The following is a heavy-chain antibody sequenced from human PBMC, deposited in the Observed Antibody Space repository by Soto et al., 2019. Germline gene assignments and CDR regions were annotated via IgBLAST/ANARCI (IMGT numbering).Heavy chain of an antibody. D-gene: IGHD3-10*01. J-gene: IGHJ4*02. Sequence: SETLSLTCTVSGGSISSSSYYWGWIRQPPGKGLEWIGSIYYSGSTYYNPSLKSRVTISVDTSKNQFSLKLSSVTAADTAVYYCARQMGRRLDYWGQGTLVTVSS. CDR1: GGSISSSSYY. CDR3: ARQMGRRLDY. CDR2: IYYSGST. V-gene: IGHV4-39*01.